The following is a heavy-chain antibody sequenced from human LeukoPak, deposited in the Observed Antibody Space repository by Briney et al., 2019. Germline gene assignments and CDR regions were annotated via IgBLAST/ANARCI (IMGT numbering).Heavy chain of an antibody. D-gene: IGHD3-10*01. V-gene: IGHV4-39*07. J-gene: IGHJ4*02. Sequence: SETLSLTCTVSGGSISSSSYYWGWIRQPPGKGLEWIGGIYYSGSTYYNPSLKSRVTISVDTSKNQFSLKLSSVTAADTAVYYCARAVILNTYYYAKRASYYFDYWGQGTLVTVSS. CDR2: IYYSGST. CDR1: GGSISSSSYY. CDR3: ARAVILNTYYYAKRASYYFDY.